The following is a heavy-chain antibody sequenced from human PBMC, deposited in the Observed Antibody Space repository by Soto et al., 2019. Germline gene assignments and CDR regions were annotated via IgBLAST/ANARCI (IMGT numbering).Heavy chain of an antibody. D-gene: IGHD1-26*01. CDR2: IGPETGAT. J-gene: IGHJ4*02. V-gene: IGHV1-2*02. Sequence: ASVKVSCKASGYTFTGHYIHWVRQAPEQGPEWMGEIGPETGATRYAQKFQGRVTMTRDMSITTVYMELNNLSPDDTAVYYCGRGRSGQIVVFYWRQGTPVTVSS. CDR3: GRGRSGQIVVFY. CDR1: GYTFTGHY.